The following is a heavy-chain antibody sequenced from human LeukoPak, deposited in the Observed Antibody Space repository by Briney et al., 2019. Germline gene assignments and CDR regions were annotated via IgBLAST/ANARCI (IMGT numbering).Heavy chain of an antibody. CDR1: GFTFSSYW. J-gene: IGHJ5*02. Sequence: GGSLRLSCAASGFTFSSYWMHWVRQAPGKGLEWVSSISSSSSYIYYADSVKGRFTISRDNAKNSLYLQMNSLRAEDTAVYYCARGLIAARGWFDPWGQGTLVTVSS. CDR3: ARGLIAARGWFDP. CDR2: ISSSSSYI. D-gene: IGHD6-13*01. V-gene: IGHV3-21*01.